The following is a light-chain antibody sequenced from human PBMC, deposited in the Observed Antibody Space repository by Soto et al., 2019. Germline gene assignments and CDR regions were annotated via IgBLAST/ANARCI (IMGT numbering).Light chain of an antibody. Sequence: QSVLTQPASVSGSPGQSITISCTGTSSDIGIYNFVSWYQQHPGKAPKLIIYEVRYRPSGVSDRFSGPKSDNTAFLSISGLQAEDEGDYYCSSYTSSSSYVFGTGTKVTVL. CDR1: SSDIGIYNF. CDR2: EVR. CDR3: SSYTSSSSYV. V-gene: IGLV2-14*01. J-gene: IGLJ1*01.